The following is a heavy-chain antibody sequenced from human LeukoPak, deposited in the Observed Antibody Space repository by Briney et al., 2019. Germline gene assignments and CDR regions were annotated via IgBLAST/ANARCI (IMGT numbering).Heavy chain of an antibody. CDR3: VREGSGYYFDY. D-gene: IGHD3-22*01. Sequence: PGGSLRLSCAASGFTFDDYAMHWVRQAPGKGLEWVSLISGDGGSTYYADSVKGRFTISRDNSKNSLYLQMNSLRTEDMALYFCVREGSGYYFDYWGQGTLVTVSS. V-gene: IGHV3-43*02. CDR1: GFTFDDYA. J-gene: IGHJ4*02. CDR2: ISGDGGST.